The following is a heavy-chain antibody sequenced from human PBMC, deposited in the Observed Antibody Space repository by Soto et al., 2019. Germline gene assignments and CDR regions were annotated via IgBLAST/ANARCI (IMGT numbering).Heavy chain of an antibody. V-gene: IGHV3-30-3*01. J-gene: IGHJ6*02. CDR1: GFTFSSYA. CDR3: ARTAAAILYYYYGMDV. Sequence: PGGSLRLSCAASGFTFSSYAMHWVRQAPGKGLEWVAVISYDGSDKYYADSVKGRSTISRDNSKNTLYLQMNSLRAEDTAVYYCARTAAAILYYYYGMDVWGQGTTVTVPS. CDR2: ISYDGSDK. D-gene: IGHD2-2*02.